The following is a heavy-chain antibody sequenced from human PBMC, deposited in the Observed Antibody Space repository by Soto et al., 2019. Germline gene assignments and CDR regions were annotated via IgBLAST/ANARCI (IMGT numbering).Heavy chain of an antibody. D-gene: IGHD1-7*01. CDR2: IIPIFGTA. CDR1: GGTFSSYA. CDR3: ARVRIGTTSYYFDY. V-gene: IGHV1-69*12. Sequence: QVQLVQSGAEVKKPGSSVKVSCKASGGTFSSYAISWVRQAPGQGLEWMGGIIPIFGTANYAQKFQGRVTSTADESTSTADMELSSLRYEDMAVYYCARVRIGTTSYYFDYWGQGTLVTVSS. J-gene: IGHJ4*02.